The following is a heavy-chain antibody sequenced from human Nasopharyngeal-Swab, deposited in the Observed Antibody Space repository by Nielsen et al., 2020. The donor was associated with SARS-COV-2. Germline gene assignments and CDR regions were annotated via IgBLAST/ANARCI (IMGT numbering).Heavy chain of an antibody. V-gene: IGHV4-39*01. J-gene: IGHJ4*02. CDR1: GGSIRSISHF. D-gene: IGHD1-26*01. CDR3: ARLRYRGIPAYYFDY. CDR2: LYYTGTT. Sequence: SETLSLTCTVSGGSIRSISHFWAWIRQPPGKGLARIGSLYYTGTTHYNPSLKSRVTMSVDTSKSQFSLQLSSVTAADTAVYYCARLRYRGIPAYYFDYWGQGILVTVSS.